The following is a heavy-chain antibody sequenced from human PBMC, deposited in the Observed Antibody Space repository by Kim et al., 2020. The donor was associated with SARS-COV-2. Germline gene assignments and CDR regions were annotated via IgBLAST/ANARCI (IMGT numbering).Heavy chain of an antibody. J-gene: IGHJ4*02. CDR1: GYSFTTYA. V-gene: IGHV7-4-1*02. CDR3: AREGDSGVLDF. CDR2: INTNTGNP. D-gene: IGHD1-26*01. Sequence: ASVKVSCKASGYSFTTYAMNWVRQAPGQGLEWMGRINTNTGNPTYAQVFPGRFVFSLDTSVSTAFLQISRLKVEDTAVYYCAREGDSGVLDFWGQGTLVTVSS.